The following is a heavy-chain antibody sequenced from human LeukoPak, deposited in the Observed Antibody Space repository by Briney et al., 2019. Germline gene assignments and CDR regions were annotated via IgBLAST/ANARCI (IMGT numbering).Heavy chain of an antibody. CDR2: INHSGST. Sequence: PSETLSLTCAVYGGSFSGYYWSWIRQPPGKGLEWIGEINHSGSTSYNPSLKSRVTISVDTSKNQFSLKLSSVTAADTAVYYCARGNRPTRRAFDIWGQGTMVTVSS. CDR1: GGSFSGYY. V-gene: IGHV4-34*01. J-gene: IGHJ3*02. CDR3: ARGNRPTRRAFDI. D-gene: IGHD2/OR15-2a*01.